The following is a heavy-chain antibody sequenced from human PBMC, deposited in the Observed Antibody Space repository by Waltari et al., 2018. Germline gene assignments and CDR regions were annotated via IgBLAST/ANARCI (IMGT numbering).Heavy chain of an antibody. V-gene: IGHV1-69*01. CDR3: ARVATDYYYYYGMDV. Sequence: GQGLEWMGGIIPIFGTANYAQKFQGRVTITADESTSTAYMELSSLRSEDTAVYYCARVATDYYYYYGMDVWGQGTTVTVSS. CDR2: IIPIFGTA. D-gene: IGHD1-26*01. J-gene: IGHJ6*02.